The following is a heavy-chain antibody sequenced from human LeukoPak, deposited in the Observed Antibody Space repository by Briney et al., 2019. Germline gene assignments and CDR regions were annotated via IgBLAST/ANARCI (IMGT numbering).Heavy chain of an antibody. J-gene: IGHJ4*02. CDR1: GFSFSGHW. D-gene: IGHD6-6*01. Sequence: GGSLRLSCTASGFSFSGHWVHWARQLPGKGLVWVSRISPTGSTTSYADSVKGRFTVPRDNAKNTLYLQVNNLRAEDTAVYYCARGPNSNWSGLDFWGQGTLLTVSS. CDR2: ISPTGSTT. V-gene: IGHV3-74*01. CDR3: ARGPNSNWSGLDF.